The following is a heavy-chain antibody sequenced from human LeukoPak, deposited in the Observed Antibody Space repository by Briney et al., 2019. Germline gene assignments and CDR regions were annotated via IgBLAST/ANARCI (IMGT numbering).Heavy chain of an antibody. CDR1: GFTFRSYA. CDR3: AKDFIRAMVRRVMNY. CDR2: ISGSGGST. V-gene: IGHV3-23*01. D-gene: IGHD3-10*01. Sequence: GGSLRLSCAASGFTFRSYAMNWVRQAPGKGLEWVSAISGSGGSTYYADSVKGRFTISRDNSKNTLYLQMNSLRAEDTAVYYCAKDFIRAMVRRVMNYWGQGTLVTVSS. J-gene: IGHJ4*02.